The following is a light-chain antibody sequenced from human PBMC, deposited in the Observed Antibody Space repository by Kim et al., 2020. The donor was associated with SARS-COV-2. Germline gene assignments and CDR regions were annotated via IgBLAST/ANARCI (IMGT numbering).Light chain of an antibody. J-gene: IGLJ3*02. CDR3: SSYAGSGLGV. Sequence: QSALTQPASVSGSPGQSITISCTGTSSDVGAYNYVSWYQQHPGKAPKLMIYEVNNRPSGVSDRFSGSKSGNTASLTISGLQAEDEADYYCSSYAGSGLGVFGGGTQLTVL. V-gene: IGLV2-23*02. CDR2: EVN. CDR1: SSDVGAYNY.